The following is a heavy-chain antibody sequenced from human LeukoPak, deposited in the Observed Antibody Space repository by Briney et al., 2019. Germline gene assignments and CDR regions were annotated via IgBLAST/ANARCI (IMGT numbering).Heavy chain of an antibody. CDR1: GGTFSSYA. V-gene: IGHV1-69*05. J-gene: IGHJ6*03. CDR3: ARGSSWLGHGYYYYYYMDV. D-gene: IGHD6-13*01. CDR2: IIPIFGTA. Sequence: ASVKVSCKASGGTFSSYAISWVRQAPGQGLEWMGGIIPIFGTANYAQKFQGRVTITTDESKSTAYMELSSLRSEDTAVYYCARGSSWLGHGYYYYYYMDVWGKGTTVTVSS.